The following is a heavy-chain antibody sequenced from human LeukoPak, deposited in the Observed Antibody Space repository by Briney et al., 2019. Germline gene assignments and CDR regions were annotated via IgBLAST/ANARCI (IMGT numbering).Heavy chain of an antibody. J-gene: IGHJ4*02. CDR3: AREVLDRWFGPKGYYFDY. CDR1: GGSISSYY. V-gene: IGHV4-59*01. CDR2: IYYSGST. Sequence: SETLSLTCTVSGGSISSYYWSWIRQPPGKGLEWIGYIYYSGSTNYNPSLKSRVTISVDTSKDQFSLKLSSVTAADTAVYYCAREVLDRWFGPKGYYFDYWGQGTLVTVSS. D-gene: IGHD3-10*01.